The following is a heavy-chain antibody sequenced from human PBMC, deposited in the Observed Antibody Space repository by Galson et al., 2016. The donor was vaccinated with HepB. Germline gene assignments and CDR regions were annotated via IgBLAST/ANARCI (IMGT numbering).Heavy chain of an antibody. J-gene: IGHJ3*02. CDR2: ISYGGIYK. CDR1: GITFRSYT. V-gene: IGHV3-30*03. D-gene: IGHD6-13*01. Sequence: SLRLSCAVSGITFRSYTMNWVRQAPGKGLEWVAVISYGGIYKYYADSVKGRFTISRDNSKNTLYLQINSLRAEDTAVYYCATEDLSSPGNGALDIWGQGAMVTVSS. CDR3: ATEDLSSPGNGALDI.